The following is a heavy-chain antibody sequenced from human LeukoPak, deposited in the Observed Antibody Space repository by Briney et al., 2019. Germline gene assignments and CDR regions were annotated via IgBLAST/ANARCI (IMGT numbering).Heavy chain of an antibody. D-gene: IGHD3-22*01. CDR2: IKQDGSEK. CDR3: ARDLHFRVYDSSIYYPY. Sequence: GSLRLSCAASGFTFSSYAMSWVRQAPGKGLEWVANIKQDGSEKYYVDSVKGRFTISRDNAKSSLYLQMNSLRAEDTAVYYCARDLHFRVYDSSIYYPYWGQGTLVTVSS. J-gene: IGHJ4*02. V-gene: IGHV3-7*01. CDR1: GFTFSSYA.